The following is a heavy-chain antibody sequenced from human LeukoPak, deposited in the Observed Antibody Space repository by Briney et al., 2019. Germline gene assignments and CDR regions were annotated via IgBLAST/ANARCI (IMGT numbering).Heavy chain of an antibody. J-gene: IGHJ4*02. CDR3: ARQGKDFWSGYYSPYYFDY. V-gene: IGHV4-39*01. Sequence: PSETLSLTCTVSGGSISSSSYYWGWIRQPPGKGLEWIGSIYCSGSTYYNPSLKSRVTISVDTSKNQFSLKLSSVTAADTAVYYCARQGKDFWSGYYSPYYFDYWGQGTLVTVSS. CDR1: GGSISSSSYY. D-gene: IGHD3-3*01. CDR2: IYCSGST.